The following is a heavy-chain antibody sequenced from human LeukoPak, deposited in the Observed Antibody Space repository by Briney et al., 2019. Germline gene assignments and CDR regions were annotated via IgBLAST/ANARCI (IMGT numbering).Heavy chain of an antibody. D-gene: IGHD5-18*01. V-gene: IGHV3-7*01. Sequence: GGSLRLSCAASGLTFSSNWMSWVRKAPGKGLEWVANIKQDGSVKYYVDSVKGRFTISRDNAKNSLYLQMNSLRAEGTAVYYCAICNVDTAGVDYWGQGTLVTVSS. CDR1: GLTFSSNW. J-gene: IGHJ4*02. CDR2: IKQDGSVK. CDR3: AICNVDTAGVDY.